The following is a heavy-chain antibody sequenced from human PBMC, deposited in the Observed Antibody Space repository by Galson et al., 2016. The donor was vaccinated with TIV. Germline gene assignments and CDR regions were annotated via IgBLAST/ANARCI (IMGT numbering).Heavy chain of an antibody. Sequence: SLRLSCAGSGFTFSGYWFHWVRQAPGKGLEWVSYITNSGSAINYAASVEGRFTISRDNAKNSLYLQMNSLRAEDTAVYYCARVPTIFGVVIKRDGMDVWGQGTTVTVSS. D-gene: IGHD3-3*01. CDR1: GFTFSGYW. CDR3: ARVPTIFGVVIKRDGMDV. CDR2: ITNSGSAI. J-gene: IGHJ6*02. V-gene: IGHV3-11*01.